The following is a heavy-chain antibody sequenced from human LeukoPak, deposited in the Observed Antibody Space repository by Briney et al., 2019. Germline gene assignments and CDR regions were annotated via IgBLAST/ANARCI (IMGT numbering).Heavy chain of an antibody. Sequence: ASVKVSCKASGGTFSSYAISWVRQAPGQGLEWMGRIIPIFGTANYAQKFQGRVTITTDESTSTAYMELSSLRSEDTAVYYCARGGTGYQLPQIIYYFDYWGQGTLVTVSS. V-gene: IGHV1-69*05. CDR3: ARGGTGYQLPQIIYYFDY. J-gene: IGHJ4*02. CDR1: GGTFSSYA. CDR2: IIPIFGTA. D-gene: IGHD2-2*01.